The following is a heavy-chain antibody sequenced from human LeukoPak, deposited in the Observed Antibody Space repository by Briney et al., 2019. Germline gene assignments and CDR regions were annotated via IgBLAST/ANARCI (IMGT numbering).Heavy chain of an antibody. Sequence: GGSLRLSCAASGFTFSHFWMSWVRQAPGKGLEWVSTISGGSGSTYCADSVKGRFTISRDNSKNTLYLQMNSLRAEDTAVYYCAKDPISMIRADTYFDYWGQGTLVTVSS. CDR1: GFTFSHFW. D-gene: IGHD3-10*01. CDR3: AKDPISMIRADTYFDY. V-gene: IGHV3-23*01. J-gene: IGHJ4*02. CDR2: ISGGSGST.